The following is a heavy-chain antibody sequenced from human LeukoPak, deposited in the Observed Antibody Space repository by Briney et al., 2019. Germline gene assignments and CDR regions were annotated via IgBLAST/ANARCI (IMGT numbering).Heavy chain of an antibody. V-gene: IGHV4-4*07. J-gene: IGHJ4*02. CDR1: GGSINNYF. D-gene: IGHD2-21*02. CDR3: ARDDPARMTATLDY. CDR2: IYTSGSI. Sequence: PSETLSLTCTVSGGSINNYFWSWVRQPAGEGLEWIGRIYTSGSINYNPSLRSRVTISVDMSKNQFSLKLSSVTAADTAVYYCARDDPARMTATLDYWGQGILVTVSS.